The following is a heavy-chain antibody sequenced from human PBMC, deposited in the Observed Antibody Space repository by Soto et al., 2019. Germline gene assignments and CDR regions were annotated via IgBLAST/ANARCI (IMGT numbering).Heavy chain of an antibody. J-gene: IGHJ3*02. Sequence: GGSLRLSCAASGFTFSSYSIHCVLQAPGKGLEWVSSISSSSSYIYYADSVKGRFTISRDNAKNSLYLQMNSLRAEDTAVYYCARSLMGGYPAFAIWGQGTMVTVSS. CDR1: GFTFSSYS. D-gene: IGHD2-8*01. V-gene: IGHV3-21*01. CDR2: ISSSSSYI. CDR3: ARSLMGGYPAFAI.